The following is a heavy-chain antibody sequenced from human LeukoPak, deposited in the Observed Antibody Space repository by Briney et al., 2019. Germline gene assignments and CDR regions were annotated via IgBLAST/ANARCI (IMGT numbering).Heavy chain of an antibody. CDR1: GFTFSSYA. CDR3: AKDYDILTGYYGSWFDP. V-gene: IGHV3-23*01. D-gene: IGHD3-9*01. Sequence: GGSLRLSCAASGFTFSSYAMSRVRQAPGKGLEWVSAISGSGGSTYYADSVKGRFTISRDNSKNTLYLQMNSLRAEDTAVYYCAKDYDILTGYYGSWFDPWGQGTLVTVSS. CDR2: ISGSGGST. J-gene: IGHJ5*02.